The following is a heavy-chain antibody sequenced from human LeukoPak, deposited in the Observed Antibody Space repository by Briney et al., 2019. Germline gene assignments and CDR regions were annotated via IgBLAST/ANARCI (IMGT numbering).Heavy chain of an antibody. CDR1: GFTFRSYA. V-gene: IGHV3-23*01. Sequence: GGSLRLSCAASGFTFRSYAMSWVRQAPGKRLEWVSAISGSGVTTYYADSVKGRFTISRDNSKNTLYLQMNSLRAEDTALYYCAKDRDYYLVGFFDYWGQGTLVTVSS. CDR2: ISGSGVTT. D-gene: IGHD3-10*01. CDR3: AKDRDYYLVGFFDY. J-gene: IGHJ4*02.